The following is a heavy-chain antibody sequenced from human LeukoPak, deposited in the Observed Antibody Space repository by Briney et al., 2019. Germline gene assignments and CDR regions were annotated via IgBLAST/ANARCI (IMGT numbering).Heavy chain of an antibody. CDR3: ARERIAPGNGYYFDY. J-gene: IGHJ4*02. CDR1: GFTFSRFA. CDR2: ISGSSGTT. D-gene: IGHD6-13*01. V-gene: IGHV3-23*01. Sequence: GGSLRLSCEISGFTFSRFAMNWVRQAPGQGLEWVSGISGSSGTTYYADSVKGRFTISRDNSKHTLYLQMNSLGAEDSAVYYCARERIAPGNGYYFDYWGQGTLVTVSS.